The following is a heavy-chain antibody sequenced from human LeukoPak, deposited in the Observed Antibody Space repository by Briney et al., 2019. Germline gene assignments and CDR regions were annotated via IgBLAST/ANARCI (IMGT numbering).Heavy chain of an antibody. CDR3: ARPSSSGGTTPDY. Sequence: HSGGSLRLSCAASGFTFSSYAMHWVRQAPGKGLEWVAVISYDGSNKYYADSVKGRFTISRDNSKNTLYLQMNSLRAEDTAVYYCARPSSSGGTTPDYWGQGTLVTVSS. D-gene: IGHD2-15*01. V-gene: IGHV3-30*04. J-gene: IGHJ4*02. CDR1: GFTFSSYA. CDR2: ISYDGSNK.